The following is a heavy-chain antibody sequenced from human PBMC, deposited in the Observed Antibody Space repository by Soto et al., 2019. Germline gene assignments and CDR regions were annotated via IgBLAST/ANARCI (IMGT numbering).Heavy chain of an antibody. CDR1: GFTFSSYA. J-gene: IGHJ4*02. Sequence: EVQLLESGGGLVQPGGSLRLSCAASGFTFSSYAMRWVRQAPVKGLEWVSAISGSGDSTYYADSVKGRFTIARDNSKNTLYLQMTSLRAEDTAVYYCARRGSGSYYDYGGQGTLVTVSS. V-gene: IGHV3-23*01. D-gene: IGHD1-26*01. CDR3: ARRGSGSYYDY. CDR2: ISGSGDST.